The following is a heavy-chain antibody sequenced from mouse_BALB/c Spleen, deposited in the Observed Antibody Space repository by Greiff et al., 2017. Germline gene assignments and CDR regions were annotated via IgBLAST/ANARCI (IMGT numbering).Heavy chain of an antibody. V-gene: IGHV3-2*02. D-gene: IGHD2-4*01. CDR2: ISYSGST. Sequence: EVQLQQSGPGLVKPSQSLSLTCTVTGYSITSDYAWNWIRQFPGNKLEWMGYISYSGSTSYNPSLKSRISITRDTSKNQFFLQLNSVTTEDTATYYCARGRYDYGFDYWGQGTTLTVSS. CDR1: GYSITSDYA. CDR3: ARGRYDYGFDY. J-gene: IGHJ2*01.